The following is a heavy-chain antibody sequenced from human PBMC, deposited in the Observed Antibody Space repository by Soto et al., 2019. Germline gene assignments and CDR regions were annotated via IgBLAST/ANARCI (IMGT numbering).Heavy chain of an antibody. J-gene: IGHJ6*04. CDR3: ARDGTALAAGYYGMAG. CDR1: GGSITNYY. V-gene: IGHV4-59*01. CDR2: IYYSGST. Sequence: ASETLSLTCTVSGGSITNYYWSWIRQPPGKGLEWIGFIYYSGSTNYNPSLKSRVTISVATSKNQVSLKLSSVTAADTAVYYCARDGTALAAGYYGMAGWGKRSKATVSS. D-gene: IGHD5-18*01.